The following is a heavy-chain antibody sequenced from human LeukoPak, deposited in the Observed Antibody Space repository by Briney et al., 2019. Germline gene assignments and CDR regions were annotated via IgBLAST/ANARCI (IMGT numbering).Heavy chain of an antibody. Sequence: GRSLRLSCAASGFTFSSYAMHWVRQAPGKGLEWVAVISYDGSNKYYADSVKGRFTISRDNSKNTLYLQMNSLRAEDTAVYYCAREGPSITMVRGVLLDYWGQGTLVTVSS. CDR1: GFTFSSYA. J-gene: IGHJ4*02. V-gene: IGHV3-30*04. D-gene: IGHD3-10*01. CDR2: ISYDGSNK. CDR3: AREGPSITMVRGVLLDY.